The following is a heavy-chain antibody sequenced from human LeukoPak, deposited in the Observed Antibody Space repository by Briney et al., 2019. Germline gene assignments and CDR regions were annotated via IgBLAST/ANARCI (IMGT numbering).Heavy chain of an antibody. D-gene: IGHD5/OR15-5a*01. CDR2: IYYTGNT. J-gene: IGHJ4*02. CDR1: GDSISTSKSY. CDR3: ARDRVSWHYFDY. Sequence: SETLSLTCTVSGDSISTSKSYWGWIRQPPLKGLEWIGSIYYTGNTYYNASLESRVTMSVDTSKNQFSLKVTSVTAADTAMYYCARDRVSWHYFDYWGQGTLLTVSS. V-gene: IGHV4-39*07.